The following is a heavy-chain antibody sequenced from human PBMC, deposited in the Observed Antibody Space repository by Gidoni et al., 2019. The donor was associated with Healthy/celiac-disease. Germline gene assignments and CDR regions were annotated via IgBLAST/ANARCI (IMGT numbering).Heavy chain of an antibody. V-gene: IGHV3-33*01. CDR3: ARDRRLTLDY. Sequence: QVQLVESGGGVVQTGRSLRLYCAASGFTFSSYGMHWVRQAPGKGLEWVAVIWYDGSKKYYADSVKGRFTISRDNSKNTLYLQMNSLRAEDTAVYYCARDRRLTLDYWGQGTLVTVSS. D-gene: IGHD2-15*01. CDR1: GFTFSSYG. CDR2: IWYDGSKK. J-gene: IGHJ4*02.